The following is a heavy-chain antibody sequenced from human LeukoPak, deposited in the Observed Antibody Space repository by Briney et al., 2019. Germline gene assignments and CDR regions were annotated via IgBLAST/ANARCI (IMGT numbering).Heavy chain of an antibody. V-gene: IGHV4-34*01. J-gene: IGHJ3*02. CDR2: INHSGST. CDR1: GGSFSGYY. Sequence: PSETLSLTCAVYGGSFSGYYWSWIRQPPGKGLEWIGEINHSGSTNYNPSLKSRVTISVDTSKNQFSLKLSSVTAADTAVYYCARGGGIVVVPAAMGSAFDIWGQGTMVTVSS. D-gene: IGHD2-2*01. CDR3: ARGGGIVVVPAAMGSAFDI.